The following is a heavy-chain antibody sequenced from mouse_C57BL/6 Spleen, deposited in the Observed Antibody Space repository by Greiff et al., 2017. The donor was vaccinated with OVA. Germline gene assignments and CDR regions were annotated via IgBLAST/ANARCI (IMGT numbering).Heavy chain of an antibody. CDR2: IDPSDSYT. V-gene: IGHV1-69*01. D-gene: IGHD4-1*01. J-gene: IGHJ1*03. CDR3: ARLGDFDV. Sequence: QVQLQQPGAELVMPGASVKLSCKASGYTFTSYWMHWVKQRPGQGLEWIGEIDPSDSYTNYNQKFKGKSTLTVYKSSSTAYMQLSSLTSEDSAVYYCARLGDFDVWGTGTTVTVSS. CDR1: GYTFTSYW.